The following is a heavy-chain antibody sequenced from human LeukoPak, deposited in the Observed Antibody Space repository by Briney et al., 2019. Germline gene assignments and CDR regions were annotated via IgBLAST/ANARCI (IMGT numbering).Heavy chain of an antibody. J-gene: IGHJ4*02. CDR3: ARAHNWKYGTFDY. CDR1: GFTVRSNY. V-gene: IGHV3-21*01. Sequence: GGSLRLSCAASGFTVRSNYMSWVRQAPGKGLEWVSCISSSSSYIYYADSVKGRFTISRDNAKNSLYLQMNSLRVEDTAVYYCARAHNWKYGTFDYWGQGTLVTVS. CDR2: ISSSSSYI. D-gene: IGHD1-7*01.